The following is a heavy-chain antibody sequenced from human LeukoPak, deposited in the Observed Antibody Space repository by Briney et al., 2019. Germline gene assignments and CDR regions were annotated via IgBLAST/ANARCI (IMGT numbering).Heavy chain of an antibody. CDR2: VSGSGGNI. V-gene: IGHV3-23*01. CDR3: AASLPNIVVVPATKGPFGY. Sequence: GGSLRLSCAASGFTFSSYSRNWVRQAPGKGLEWPSGVSGSGGNIHYADSVKGRFTISRDNSKNTLYLQMNSLRAEDTAVYYCAASLPNIVVVPATKGPFGYWGQGALVTVSS. J-gene: IGHJ4*02. CDR1: GFTFSSYS. D-gene: IGHD2-2*01.